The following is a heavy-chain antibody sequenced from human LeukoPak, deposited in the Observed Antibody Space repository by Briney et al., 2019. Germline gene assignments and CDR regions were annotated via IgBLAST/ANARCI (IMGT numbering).Heavy chain of an antibody. Sequence: ASVKVSCKASGYTFTDYYIHWVRQAPGQGLERMGIINPSGGSTSYAQKFQGRVTMTRDMSTSTVYMELSSLRSEDTAVYYCARDWYYYDSSGYYPRYYFDYWGQGTLVTVSS. V-gene: IGHV1-46*01. CDR2: INPSGGST. CDR1: GYTFTDYY. D-gene: IGHD3-22*01. CDR3: ARDWYYYDSSGYYPRYYFDY. J-gene: IGHJ4*02.